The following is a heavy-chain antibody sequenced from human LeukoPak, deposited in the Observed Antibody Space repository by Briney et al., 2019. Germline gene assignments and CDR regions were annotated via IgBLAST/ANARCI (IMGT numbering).Heavy chain of an antibody. D-gene: IGHD3-3*01. V-gene: IGHV3-23*01. CDR1: GLTVSSNY. CDR2: ISGSGGST. J-gene: IGHJ4*02. Sequence: QTGGSLRLSCAASGLTVSSNYMSWVRQAPGKGLEWVSAISGSGGSTYYADSVKGRFTIPRDNSKNTLYLQMNSLRAEDTAVYYCAKGKRGEYDFWSLPFDYWGQGTLVTVSS. CDR3: AKGKRGEYDFWSLPFDY.